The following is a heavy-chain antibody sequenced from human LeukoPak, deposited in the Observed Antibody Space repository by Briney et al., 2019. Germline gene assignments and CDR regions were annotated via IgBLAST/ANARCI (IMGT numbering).Heavy chain of an antibody. CDR1: GGSISSYY. CDR3: ARHPGWELGKYYMDV. CDR2: IYYSGST. V-gene: IGHV4-59*08. D-gene: IGHD1-26*01. Sequence: SETLSLTCTVSGGSISSYYWSWIRQPPGKGLEWIGYIYYSGSTNYNPSLKSRVTISVDTSRNRFSLKLSSVTAAATAVYYGARHPGWELGKYYMDVSGKVTTVTVSS. J-gene: IGHJ6*03.